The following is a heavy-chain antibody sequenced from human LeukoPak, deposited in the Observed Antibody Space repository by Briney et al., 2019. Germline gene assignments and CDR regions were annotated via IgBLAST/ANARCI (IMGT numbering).Heavy chain of an antibody. Sequence: GGSLRLSCAASGFTFSSYSMNWVRQAPGKGLEWVSSISSSSSYIYYADSVKGRFTISRDNAKNSLYLQMNSLRAEDTAVYYCARVKFGSRDAFDIWGQGTMVTVSS. CDR1: GFTFSSYS. CDR2: ISSSSSYI. J-gene: IGHJ3*02. V-gene: IGHV3-21*01. D-gene: IGHD1-26*01. CDR3: ARVKFGSRDAFDI.